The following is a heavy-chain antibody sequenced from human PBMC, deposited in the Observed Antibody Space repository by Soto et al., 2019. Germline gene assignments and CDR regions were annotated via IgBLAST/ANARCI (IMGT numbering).Heavy chain of an antibody. CDR1: GFTFSSYG. J-gene: IGHJ4*02. V-gene: IGHV3-30*18. CDR2: ISYDGSNK. Sequence: VQLVESGGGVVQPGRSLRLSCAASGFTFSSYGMHWVRQAPGKGLEWVAVISYDGSNKYYADSVKGRFTISRDNSKNTLYLQMNSLRAEDTAVYYCAKDRGSGWYVIDYWGQGTLVTVSS. D-gene: IGHD6-19*01. CDR3: AKDRGSGWYVIDY.